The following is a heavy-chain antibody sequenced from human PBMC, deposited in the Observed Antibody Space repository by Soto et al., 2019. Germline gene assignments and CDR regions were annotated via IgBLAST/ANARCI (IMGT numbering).Heavy chain of an antibody. CDR3: AKDPLQMYRSSSWVNWFDP. Sequence: PGGSLRLSCAASGFTFSSYGMHWVRQAPGKGLEWVAVISYDGSNKYYADSVKGRFTISRDNSKNTLYLQMNSLRAEDTAVYYCAKDPLQMYRSSSWVNWFDPWGQGTLVTVSS. J-gene: IGHJ5*02. CDR2: ISYDGSNK. CDR1: GFTFSSYG. V-gene: IGHV3-30*18. D-gene: IGHD6-13*01.